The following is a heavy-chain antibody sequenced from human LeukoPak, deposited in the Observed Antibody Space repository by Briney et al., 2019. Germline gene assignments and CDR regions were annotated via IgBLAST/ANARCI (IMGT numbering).Heavy chain of an antibody. Sequence: PSETLSLTCTVSGGSTSSYYWSWIRQPPGKSLEWIGYIYYSGGTNYNPSLKSRVIISLDTSKNHFSLKLSSVTAADTAVYYCARALATTAGDNWFDHWGQGTLVTVSS. CDR1: GGSTSSYY. V-gene: IGHV4-59*01. J-gene: IGHJ5*02. D-gene: IGHD1-1*01. CDR3: ARALATTAGDNWFDH. CDR2: IYYSGGT.